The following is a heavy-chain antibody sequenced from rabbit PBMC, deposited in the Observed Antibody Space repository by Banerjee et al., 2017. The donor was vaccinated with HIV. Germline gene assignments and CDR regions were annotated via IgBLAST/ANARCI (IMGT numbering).Heavy chain of an antibody. CDR2: IYTGDGST. CDR1: GFSFSSYW. V-gene: IGHV1S45*01. J-gene: IGHJ4*01. Sequence: QEQLEESGGDLVKPEGSLTLTCTASGFSFSSYWICWVRQAPGKGLEWIGCIYTGDGSTYYASWVNGRFTISRTSSTTVALQMTSLTAADTATYFCARDLAGVIGWNFDLWGQGTLVTVS. D-gene: IGHD4-1*01. CDR3: ARDLAGVIGWNFDL.